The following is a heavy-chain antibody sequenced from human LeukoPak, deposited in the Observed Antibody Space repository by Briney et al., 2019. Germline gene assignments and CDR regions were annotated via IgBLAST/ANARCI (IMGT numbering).Heavy chain of an antibody. V-gene: IGHV1-8*01. J-gene: IGHJ4*02. D-gene: IGHD3-22*01. CDR2: MNPNSGNT. Sequence: GASVKVSCKASGYTFTSYDINWVRQATGQGLEWMGWMNPNSGNTGFAQKFQGRVTMTRNTSISTAYMELSSLRSDDTAVYYCARDRSPYYYDSSGYLDYWGQGTLVTVSS. CDR3: ARDRSPYYYDSSGYLDY. CDR1: GYTFTSYD.